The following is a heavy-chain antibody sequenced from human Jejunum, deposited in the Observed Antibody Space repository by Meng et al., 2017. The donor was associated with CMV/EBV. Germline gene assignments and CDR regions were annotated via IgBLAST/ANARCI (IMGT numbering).Heavy chain of an antibody. Sequence: SCKPSGDTPTADFMFWVRQAPGQGLEWMGWINSHSGATQYAQKFQGRVTMTRDTSISTVYMDLSSLRSDDTADYYCLTYTSSSHSFGPWGQGTLVTVSS. J-gene: IGHJ5*02. CDR2: INSHSGAT. CDR1: GDTPTADF. CDR3: LTYTSSSHSFGP. D-gene: IGHD6-6*01. V-gene: IGHV1-2*02.